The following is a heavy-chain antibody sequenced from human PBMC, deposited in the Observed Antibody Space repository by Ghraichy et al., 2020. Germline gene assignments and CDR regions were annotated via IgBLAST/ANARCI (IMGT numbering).Heavy chain of an antibody. CDR3: ARGPHPFYHYYGMDV. V-gene: IGHV3-21*01. J-gene: IGHJ6*02. CDR2: IGSSRSYI. CDR1: GFTFSSCN. Sequence: LSLTCAASGFTFSSCNMNWVRQAPGKGLEWVSSIGSSRSYIYYADSLKGRFTISRDNAKNSLYLQMDSLRAEDTAVYYCARGPHPFYHYYGMDVWGQGTTVTVS.